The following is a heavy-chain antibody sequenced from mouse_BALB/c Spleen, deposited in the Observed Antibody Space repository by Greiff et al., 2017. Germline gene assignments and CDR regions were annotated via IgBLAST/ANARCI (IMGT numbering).Heavy chain of an antibody. CDR1: GFSLTGYG. D-gene: IGHD2-1*01. Sequence: VQLKESGPGLVAPSQSLSITCTVSGFSLTGYGVNWVRQPPGKGLEWLGMIWGDGSTDYNSALKSRLSISKDNSKSQVFLKMNSLQTDDTARYYCAREVGNYHYYAMDYWGQGTSVTVSS. CDR2: IWGDGST. V-gene: IGHV2-6-7*01. CDR3: AREVGNYHYYAMDY. J-gene: IGHJ4*01.